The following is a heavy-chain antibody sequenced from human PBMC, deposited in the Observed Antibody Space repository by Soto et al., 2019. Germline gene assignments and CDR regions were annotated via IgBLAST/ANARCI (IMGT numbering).Heavy chain of an antibody. CDR1: GYTFTSYG. CDR3: ARELVVLVPAEDGYYGMDV. CDR2: ISAYNGNT. D-gene: IGHD2-2*01. J-gene: IGHJ6*02. V-gene: IGHV1-18*01. Sequence: GASVKVSCKASGYTFTSYGISWVRQAPGQGLEWMGWISAYNGNTNYAQKFQGRVTITADESTSTAYMELSSLRSEDTAVYYCARELVVLVPAEDGYYGMDVWGQGTTVTVSS.